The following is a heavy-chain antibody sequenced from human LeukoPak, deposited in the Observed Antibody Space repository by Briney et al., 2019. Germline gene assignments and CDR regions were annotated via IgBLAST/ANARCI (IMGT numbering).Heavy chain of an antibody. CDR1: GFTFSSYE. CDR3: ARGAEYYAIWRGYAGYSDY. Sequence: LRLSCAASGFTFSSYEMNWVRQAPGKGLEWVGSISHRGSTYYNPSLRSRITISLDRSKQKFSLKLTSVTAADTAVYFCARGAEYYAIWRGYAGYSDYWGQGISVTASS. CDR2: ISHRGST. D-gene: IGHD3-3*01. V-gene: IGHV4-38-2*01. J-gene: IGHJ4*02.